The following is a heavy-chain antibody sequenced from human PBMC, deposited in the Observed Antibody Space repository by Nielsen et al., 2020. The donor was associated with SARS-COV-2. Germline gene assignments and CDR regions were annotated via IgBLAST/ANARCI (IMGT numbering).Heavy chain of an antibody. J-gene: IGHJ4*02. CDR1: GGSFSDYY. CDR3: ARGSFGNTYFAY. V-gene: IGHV4-59*01. CDR2: IYNTGNT. Sequence: SETLSLTCTVSGGSFSDYYWTWIRQPPGKGLEWIGYIYNTGNTNYNPSLKSRISISVDTSKNQLSLRLRSVTAADTAVYFCARGSFGNTYFAYWGQGTLVTVSS. D-gene: IGHD3-10*01.